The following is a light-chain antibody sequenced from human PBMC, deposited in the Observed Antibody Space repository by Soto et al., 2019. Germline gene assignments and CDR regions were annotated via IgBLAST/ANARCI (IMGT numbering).Light chain of an antibody. V-gene: IGKV1-5*01. CDR3: QQLNSYPPI. CDR2: DAS. CDR1: QSISSW. J-gene: IGKJ3*01. Sequence: DIQMTQSPSTLSASVGDRVTITCRASQSISSWLAWYQQKTGKXPXPLIYDASSLQSGVPSRFSGGGSGTEFTLTISSLQPEDVATYYCQQLNSYPPIFGPGTKVD.